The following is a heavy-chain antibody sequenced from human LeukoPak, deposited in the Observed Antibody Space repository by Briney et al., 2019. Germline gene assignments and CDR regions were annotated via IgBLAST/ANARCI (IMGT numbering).Heavy chain of an antibody. Sequence: PGGSLRLSCAASGFTFSTYAMSWVRQAPGKGLEWVSTISVSDGSTYYADSVKGRFTISRDNSKNTLYLQMNTLRAEDTAVYYRAKRWGEHHYSYYMDVWGKGTTVTVSS. D-gene: IGHD1/OR15-1a*01. CDR1: GFTFSTYA. CDR2: ISVSDGST. J-gene: IGHJ6*03. CDR3: AKRWGEHHYSYYMDV. V-gene: IGHV3-23*01.